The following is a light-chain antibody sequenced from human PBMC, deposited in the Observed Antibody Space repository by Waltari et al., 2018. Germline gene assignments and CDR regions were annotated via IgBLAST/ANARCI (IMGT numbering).Light chain of an antibody. V-gene: IGKV3-11*01. Sequence: ETVLTQSAATLSLAAGERATVSCRPSQSVSSYLAKYQQKPGRAPRLRIYYASNRAAGIPARFSGSGSGTAFTLTISSLEAEDFAVYYCQQRSNWPPLTFGGGTKVEIK. CDR2: YAS. J-gene: IGKJ4*01. CDR3: QQRSNWPPLT. CDR1: QSVSSY.